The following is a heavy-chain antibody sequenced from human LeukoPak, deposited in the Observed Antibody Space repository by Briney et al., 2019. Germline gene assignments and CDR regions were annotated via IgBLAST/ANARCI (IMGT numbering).Heavy chain of an antibody. V-gene: IGHV4-59*12. CDR1: GGSISSYY. CDR3: ARASVHSYWYFDL. J-gene: IGHJ2*01. CDR2: IYYSGST. Sequence: TSETLSLTCTVSGGSISSYYWSWIRQPPGKGLEWIGYIYYSGSTNYNPSLKSRVTISVDTSKNQFSLKLNSVTAADTAVYYCARASVHSYWYFDLWGRGTLVTVSS.